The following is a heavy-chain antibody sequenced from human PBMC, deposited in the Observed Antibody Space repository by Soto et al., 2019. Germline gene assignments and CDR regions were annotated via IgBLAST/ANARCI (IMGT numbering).Heavy chain of an antibody. CDR3: AKDWDLLRAFDL. V-gene: IGHV3-23*01. CDR1: GFTFNSYA. CDR2: ISASGGRT. J-gene: IGHJ3*01. Sequence: LRLSCAASGFTFNSYAMSWVRQAPGKGLEWVSGISASGGRTYYADSVKGRFTISRDNSKNTMYLQMNSLRVEDTAVYKCAKDWDLLRAFDLWGQGTMVTVSS. D-gene: IGHD1-26*01.